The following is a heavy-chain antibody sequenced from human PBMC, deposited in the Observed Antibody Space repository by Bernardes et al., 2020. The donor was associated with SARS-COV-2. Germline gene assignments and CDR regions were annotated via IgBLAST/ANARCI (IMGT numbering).Heavy chain of an antibody. V-gene: IGHV4-34*01. J-gene: IGHJ4*02. D-gene: IGHD3-9*01. CDR3: ASTIFASGGH. Sequence: SETLSLTCAVYGGSFSGYYWSWIRQPPGKGLEWIGEINHSGSTNYNPSLKSRVTISVDTSKNQFSLKLSSVTAADTAVYYCASTIFASGGHWGQGTLVTVSS. CDR1: GGSFSGYY. CDR2: INHSGST.